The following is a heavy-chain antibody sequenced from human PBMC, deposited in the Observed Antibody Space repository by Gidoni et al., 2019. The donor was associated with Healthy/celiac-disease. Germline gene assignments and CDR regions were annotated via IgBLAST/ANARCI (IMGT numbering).Heavy chain of an antibody. CDR1: GFTFSSDW. J-gene: IGHJ4*02. CDR3: AREVAVAFDY. V-gene: IGHV3-7*01. D-gene: IGHD6-19*01. Sequence: EVQLVESGGGLVQPGGSLRLSCAASGFTFSSDWMSWVRQAPGKGLEWVANIKQDGSEKYYVDSVKGRFTISRDNAKNSLYLQMNSLRAEDTAVYYCAREVAVAFDYWGQGTLVTVSS. CDR2: IKQDGSEK.